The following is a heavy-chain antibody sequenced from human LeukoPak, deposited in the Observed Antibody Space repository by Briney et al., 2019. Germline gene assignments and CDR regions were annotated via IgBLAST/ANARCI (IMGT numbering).Heavy chain of an antibody. D-gene: IGHD6-13*01. J-gene: IGHJ4*02. CDR1: GFTFSSYA. CDR3: AKDRRYSSSWFDY. CDR2: ISGSGGST. V-gene: IGHV3-23*01. Sequence: PGGSLRLSCAASGFTFSSYAMSWVRKAPGKGLEWVSAISGSGGSTYYADSVKGRFTISRDNSKNTLYLQMNSLRAEDTAVYYCAKDRRYSSSWFDYWGQGTLVTVSS.